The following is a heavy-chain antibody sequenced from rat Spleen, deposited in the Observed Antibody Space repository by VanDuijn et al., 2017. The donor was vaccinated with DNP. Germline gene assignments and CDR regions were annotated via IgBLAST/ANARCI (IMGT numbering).Heavy chain of an antibody. V-gene: IGHV5-22*01. D-gene: IGHD1-4*01. CDR3: ARHVLPLRVWDY. CDR2: ITYDGAKT. Sequence: EVQVVESGGGLVQPGRSLKLSCAASGFTFSDYYMTWVRQAPTKGLEWVAYITYDGAKTYYRDSVKGRFTISRDNAKSTLYLQMNSLSSEDMATYYCARHVLPLRVWDYWGQGFMVTVSS. J-gene: IGHJ2*01. CDR1: GFTFSDYY.